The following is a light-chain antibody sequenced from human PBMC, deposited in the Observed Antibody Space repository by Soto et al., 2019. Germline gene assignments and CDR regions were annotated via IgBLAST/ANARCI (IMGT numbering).Light chain of an antibody. J-gene: IGKJ3*01. CDR1: QSISDW. V-gene: IGKV1-5*01. CDR2: DVS. CDR3: QHLNNYPPFT. Sequence: DIQMTQSPSTLSASVGDRVTITCLASQSISDWLAWYQQKPGKAPKLLIYDVSSLESGVPSRFSGSRSGTDFTLTISRLQPEDFATYYCQHLNNYPPFTFGPGTKVDIK.